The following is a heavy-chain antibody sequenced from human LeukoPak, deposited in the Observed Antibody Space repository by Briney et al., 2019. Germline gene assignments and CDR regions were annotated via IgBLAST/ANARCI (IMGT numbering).Heavy chain of an antibody. Sequence: AGGSLRLSCAGSGFTFSKYWMSWVRQAPGKGLQWVANIKQDGSEQYYVEAVKGRFTISRDNAKNSLYLQMNSLRAEDTAVYYCAKGWRGSSWPYYFDYWGQGTLVTVSS. J-gene: IGHJ4*02. CDR3: AKGWRGSSWPYYFDY. CDR2: IKQDGSEQ. V-gene: IGHV3-7*03. CDR1: GFTFSKYW. D-gene: IGHD6-13*01.